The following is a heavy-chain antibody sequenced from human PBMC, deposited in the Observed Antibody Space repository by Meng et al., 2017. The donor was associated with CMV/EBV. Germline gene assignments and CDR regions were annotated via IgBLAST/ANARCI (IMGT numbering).Heavy chain of an antibody. CDR1: GGSFSGSY. CDR3: ARESMVRGED. CDR2: INHSGST. V-gene: IGHV4-34*01. Sequence: QVQLHEGGAGLLKPSEALSLTCPVYGGSFSGSYWSWIRQPPGKGLEWIGAINHSGSTNYNPSLKSRVTISVDTSKNQFSLKLSSVTAADTAVYYCARESMVRGEDWGQGTLVTVSS. J-gene: IGHJ4*02. D-gene: IGHD3-10*01.